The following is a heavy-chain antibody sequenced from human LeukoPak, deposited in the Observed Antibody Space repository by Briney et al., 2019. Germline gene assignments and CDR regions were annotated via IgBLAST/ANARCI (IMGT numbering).Heavy chain of an antibody. CDR2: IWHDGSKM. CDR1: GFTFSTYG. V-gene: IGHV3-33*08. D-gene: IGHD2-15*01. J-gene: IGHJ6*02. CDR3: ARKGCSGGSCYDYYYYGMDV. Sequence: GGSLRLSCAASGFTFSTYGMHWVRQAPGRGLEWLARIWHDGSKMYYADSVKGRLTISRDNPKNTLYLQMNSLGVEDTAVYYCARKGCSGGSCYDYYYYGMDVWGQGTTVTVSS.